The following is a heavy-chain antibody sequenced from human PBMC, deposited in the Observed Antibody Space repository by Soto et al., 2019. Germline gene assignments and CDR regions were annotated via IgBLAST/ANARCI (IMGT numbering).Heavy chain of an antibody. CDR2: ISSSSSYI. J-gene: IGHJ4*02. D-gene: IGHD4-17*01. CDR3: ARPPTTVTTNYLDY. CDR1: GFTFSSYS. V-gene: IGHV3-21*01. Sequence: PGGSLRLSCAASGFTFSSYSMNWVRQAPGKGLEWVSSISSSSSYIYYADSVKGRFTTSRDNAKNSLYLQMNSLRAEDTAVYYCARPPTTVTTNYLDYWGQGTLVTVSS.